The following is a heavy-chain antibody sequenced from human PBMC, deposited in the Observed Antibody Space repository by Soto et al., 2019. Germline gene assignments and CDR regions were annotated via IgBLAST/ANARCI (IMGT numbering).Heavy chain of an antibody. J-gene: IGHJ4*02. V-gene: IGHV1-69*04. CDR2: IIPILGIA. CDR1: GCTFSSYT. Sequence: GASVKVSCKASGCTFSSYTISWVRQAPGQGLEWMGRIIPILGIANYAQKFQGRVTITADKSTSTAYMELSSLRSEDTAVYYCAREYSSSWLNLPFDYWGQGTLVTVSS. CDR3: AREYSSSWLNLPFDY. D-gene: IGHD6-13*01.